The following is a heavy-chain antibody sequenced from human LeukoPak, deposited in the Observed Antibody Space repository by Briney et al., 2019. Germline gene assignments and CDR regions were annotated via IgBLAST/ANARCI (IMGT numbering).Heavy chain of an antibody. CDR1: GYSISSGYY. CDR3: ARVAAGIGFFQH. J-gene: IGHJ1*01. Sequence: PSETLSLTCIVSGYSISSGYYWGWIRPPPGKGLEWIGNIHHSGSAYYNPSLKSRVTISVDTSKNQLSLKVNSVTAADTAVYYCARVAAGIGFFQHWGQGTLVTVSS. V-gene: IGHV4-38-2*02. CDR2: IHHSGSA. D-gene: IGHD6-13*01.